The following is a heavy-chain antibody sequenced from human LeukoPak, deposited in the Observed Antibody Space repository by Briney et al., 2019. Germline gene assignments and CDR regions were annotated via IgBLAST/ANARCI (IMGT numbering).Heavy chain of an antibody. D-gene: IGHD4-23*01. Sequence: GGSLRLSCAASGFTFSSYSMNWVRQAPGKGLEWVSYISSSSNTIYYADSVKGRFTISRDNAKNSLYLQMNSLGAEDTAVYYCARDSSLYGGNPFDYWGQGTLVTVSS. V-gene: IGHV3-48*01. CDR2: ISSSSNTI. J-gene: IGHJ4*02. CDR1: GFTFSSYS. CDR3: ARDSSLYGGNPFDY.